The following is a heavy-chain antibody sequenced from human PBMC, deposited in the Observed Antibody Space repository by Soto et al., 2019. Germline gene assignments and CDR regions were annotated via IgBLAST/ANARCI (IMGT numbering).Heavy chain of an antibody. V-gene: IGHV1-3*01. CDR2: INAANGDT. J-gene: IGHJ5*02. CDR1: GYTFAIYA. Sequence: QVQIVQSGAEVKKPGASVKVSCKASGYTFAIYAMHWVRQAPGQRLEWMGWINAANGDTKYSQKFQGRVTITRDTSASTAYMELSSLRSEDTAVYYCAGGTDRNTGGWFDPWGQGTLVTVSS. CDR3: AGGTDRNTGGWFDP. D-gene: IGHD2-15*01.